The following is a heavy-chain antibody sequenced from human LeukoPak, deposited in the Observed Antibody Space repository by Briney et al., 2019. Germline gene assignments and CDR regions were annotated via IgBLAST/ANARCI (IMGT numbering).Heavy chain of an antibody. Sequence: PGGSLRLSCAASGFTFSSYAMSWVRQAPGEGLEWGSGISAGGDTTYTADSVRGRFTISRDNSNNTLYLQMNTLTAEDTAVYYCAAISYSGTWPVGYWGQGILVTVTA. D-gene: IGHD6-25*01. V-gene: IGHV3-23*01. CDR1: GFTFSSYA. CDR2: ISAGGDTT. CDR3: AAISYSGTWPVGY. J-gene: IGHJ4*02.